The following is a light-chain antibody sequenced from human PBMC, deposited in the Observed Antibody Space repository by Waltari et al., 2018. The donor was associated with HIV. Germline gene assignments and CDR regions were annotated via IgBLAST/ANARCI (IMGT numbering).Light chain of an antibody. CDR1: QSVNSN. CDR2: GAS. J-gene: IGKJ4*01. CDR3: QQYNNWPLT. Sequence: EIVMTQSPATLSVSPGEGATVSCRASQSVNSNLAWYQQKPGQAPRLLIYGASTRATGLPARFSASGSGTEFTLTISSLQSEDFAVYYCQQYNNWPLTFGGGTTVEI. V-gene: IGKV3-15*01.